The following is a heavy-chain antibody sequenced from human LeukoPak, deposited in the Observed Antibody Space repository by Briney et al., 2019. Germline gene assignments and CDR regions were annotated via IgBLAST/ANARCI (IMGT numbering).Heavy chain of an antibody. J-gene: IGHJ6*03. Sequence: PGGSLRLSCAASGFTFSSYGMHWVRQAPGKGLEWVAFIRYDGSNEYYADSVKGRFTISRDNSKNTLYLQMNSLRAEDTAVYYCAKAGYCSTTGCPDYYYMDVWGKGTTVTASS. V-gene: IGHV3-30*02. CDR1: GFTFSSYG. D-gene: IGHD2-2*01. CDR3: AKAGYCSTTGCPDYYYMDV. CDR2: IRYDGSNE.